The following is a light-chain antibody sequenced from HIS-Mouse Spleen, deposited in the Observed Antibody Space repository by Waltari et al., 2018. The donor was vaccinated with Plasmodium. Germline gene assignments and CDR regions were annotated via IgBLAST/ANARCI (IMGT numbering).Light chain of an antibody. CDR2: EDS. Sequence: SYELTQPPSVSVSPGQTARITCSGDALPKNYAYWYQQKSGQAPGLVSYEDSKRPTGIPERFSGSSSGTMATLTISGAQVEDEADYYCYSTDSSGNHRVFGGGTKLTVL. V-gene: IGLV3-10*01. CDR3: YSTDSSGNHRV. J-gene: IGLJ3*02. CDR1: ALPKNY.